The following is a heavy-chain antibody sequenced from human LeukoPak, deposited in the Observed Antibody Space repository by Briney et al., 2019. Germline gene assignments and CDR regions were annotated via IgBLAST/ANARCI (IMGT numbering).Heavy chain of an antibody. J-gene: IGHJ4*02. CDR1: GFTFSSYA. CDR2: ISGSGGST. Sequence: PGGSLRLSCAASGFTFSSYAMSWVRQAPGKGLEWVSAISGSGGSTYYADSVKGRFTISRDNSKNTLYLQMNSLRAEDTAVYYCAKVPGIAVAGTVFDYWGQGTLVTVSS. V-gene: IGHV3-23*01. CDR3: AKVPGIAVAGTVFDY. D-gene: IGHD6-19*01.